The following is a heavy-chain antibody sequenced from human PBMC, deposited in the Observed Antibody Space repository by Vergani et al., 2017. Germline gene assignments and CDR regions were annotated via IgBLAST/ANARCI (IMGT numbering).Heavy chain of an antibody. V-gene: IGHV3-11*01. Sequence: QVQLVESGGGLVEPGGSLRLSCAASGFTFSDYDINWIRQAPGKGLEWVSYISSSGTTIYYADSVMGRFTISRDNAKNSLYLQMNGLGAEDTAMYYCARGVAAAGTGYFDYWGQGTLVTVAS. CDR1: GFTFSDYD. CDR3: ARGVAAAGTGYFDY. D-gene: IGHD6-13*01. CDR2: ISSSGTTI. J-gene: IGHJ4*02.